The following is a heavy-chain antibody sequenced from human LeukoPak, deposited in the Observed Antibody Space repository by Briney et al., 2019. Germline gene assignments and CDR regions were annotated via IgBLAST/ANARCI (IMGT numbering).Heavy chain of an antibody. CDR2: INPSGGRT. D-gene: IGHD5-24*01. CDR3: ARDYEEMTTLYYFDY. CDR1: GYTFNYNS. Sequence: AASVKVSCKASGYTFNYNSMHWVRQAPGRGLEWMGIINPSGGRTNYAQKFQGRLTMTRDMSTSTVYMELSSLRSEDTAVYYCARDYEEMTTLYYFDYWGQGTLVTVSS. V-gene: IGHV1-46*02. J-gene: IGHJ4*02.